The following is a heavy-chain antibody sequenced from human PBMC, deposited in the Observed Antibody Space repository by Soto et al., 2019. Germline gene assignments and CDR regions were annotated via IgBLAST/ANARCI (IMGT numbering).Heavy chain of an antibody. V-gene: IGHV3-23*01. CDR3: AKGFGSGWYGAPLGY. CDR2: ISGRGGST. D-gene: IGHD6-19*01. Sequence: EVQLLESGGGLVQPGGSLRLSCAASGFTFSSYAMSWVRQAPGKGLEWVSAISGRGGSTYYADSVKGRFTISRDNSKNTLYLQMNSLRAEDTAVYYCAKGFGSGWYGAPLGYWGQGTLVTVSS. J-gene: IGHJ4*02. CDR1: GFTFSSYA.